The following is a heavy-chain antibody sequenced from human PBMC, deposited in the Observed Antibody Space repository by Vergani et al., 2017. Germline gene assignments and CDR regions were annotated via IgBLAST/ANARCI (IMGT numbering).Heavy chain of an antibody. J-gene: IGHJ6*03. CDR3: ARDRRDWRYSRYFYYYYMVV. V-gene: IGHV3-30-3*01. CDR1: GFTFGDHG. Sequence: VHLVESGGGWVKPGGSLTVSCAASGFTFGDHGIHWVRRAPGKGLEWVALISYDGTNKYYTNSVRGRFTISRDNSKSTLFLQMKSLRVEDMAVYYCARDRRDWRYSRYFYYYYMVVGGKGTTVTVSS. D-gene: IGHD2-8*02. CDR2: ISYDGTNK.